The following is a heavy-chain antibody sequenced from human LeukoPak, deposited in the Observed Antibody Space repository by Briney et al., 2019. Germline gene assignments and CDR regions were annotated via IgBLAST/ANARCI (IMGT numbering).Heavy chain of an antibody. J-gene: IGHJ4*02. Sequence: ASVKVSCKASGYMFTNYGISWVRQAPGQGLEWMGWISAYNGNTNYAQKLQGRVTMTTDTYTSTAYMELRSLRSDDTAVYYCARVVLPIEVAGTLDYWGQETLVTVSS. CDR3: ARVVLPIEVAGTLDY. CDR2: ISAYNGNT. CDR1: GYMFTNYG. V-gene: IGHV1-18*04. D-gene: IGHD6-19*01.